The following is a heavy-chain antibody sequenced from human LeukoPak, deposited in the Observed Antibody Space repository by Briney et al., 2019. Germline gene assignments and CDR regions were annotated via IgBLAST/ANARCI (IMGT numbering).Heavy chain of an antibody. J-gene: IGHJ4*02. CDR1: GGSISSYY. CDR3: ATGIGRKRIDY. Sequence: SETLSLTCTVSGGSISSYYWSWIRQPPGKGLEWIGYIYYSGSTNYNPSLKSRVTISVDTSENQFSLKLSSVTAADTAVYYCATGIGRKRIDYWGQGTLVTVSS. V-gene: IGHV4-59*01. D-gene: IGHD1-26*01. CDR2: IYYSGST.